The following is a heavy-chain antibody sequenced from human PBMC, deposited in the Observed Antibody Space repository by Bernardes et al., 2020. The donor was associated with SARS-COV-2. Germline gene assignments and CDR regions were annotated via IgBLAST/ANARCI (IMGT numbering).Heavy chain of an antibody. J-gene: IGHJ4*02. Sequence: GSLRLSCAASGFTFSNYAMSWVRQAPGKGLQSVAFISPSGDETYYADSVKGRYAIFRDNSKTTLYLQMNNLRVEDTAVYYCAKSGARGWGQGTLVTVSS. CDR3: AKSGARG. CDR1: GFTFSNYA. V-gene: IGHV3-23*01. CDR2: ISPSGDET. D-gene: IGHD2-15*01.